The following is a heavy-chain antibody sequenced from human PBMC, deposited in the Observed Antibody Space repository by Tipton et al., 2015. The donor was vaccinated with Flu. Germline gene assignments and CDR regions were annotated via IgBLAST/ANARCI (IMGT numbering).Heavy chain of an antibody. Sequence: SLRLSCAASGFTFSSYWMHWVRQAPGKGLEWVANIKQDGSDKYYVDSVKGRFTISRDNAKNSLYLQMNSLRDEDTAVYYCVRAVGGAAALWGQGTVVSVSS. J-gene: IGHJ3*01. CDR3: VRAVGGAAAL. D-gene: IGHD6-13*01. V-gene: IGHV3-7*03. CDR2: IKQDGSDK. CDR1: GFTFSSYW.